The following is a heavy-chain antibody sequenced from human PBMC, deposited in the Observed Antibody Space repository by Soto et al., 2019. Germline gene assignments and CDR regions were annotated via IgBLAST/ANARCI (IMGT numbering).Heavy chain of an antibody. CDR2: IYYSGIA. Sequence: SETLSLTCAVSGGSIISSSYYWGWIRQPPGKGLEWIGSIYYSGIAYYNPSLKSRVTIFVDTSNNQFSLKLSSVTAADTAVYYCARGGSEGGTTCCAFDIWGQGTMVTVSS. CDR3: ARGGSEGGTTCCAFDI. V-gene: IGHV4-39*07. D-gene: IGHD1-1*01. J-gene: IGHJ3*02. CDR1: GGSIISSSYY.